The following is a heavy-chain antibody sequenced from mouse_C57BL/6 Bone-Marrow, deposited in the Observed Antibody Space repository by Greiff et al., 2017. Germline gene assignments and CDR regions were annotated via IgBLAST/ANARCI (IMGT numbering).Heavy chain of an antibody. CDR1: GYTFTDYY. CDR2: INPNNGGT. V-gene: IGHV1-26*01. Sequence: VQLQQSGPELVKPGASVKISCKASGYTFTDYYMNWVKQSHGKSLEWIGDINPNNGGTSYNQKFKGKATLTVDKSSSTAYMELRSLTSEDSAVYYRARRDYYGSSHFDYWGQGTTLTVSS. J-gene: IGHJ2*01. CDR3: ARRDYYGSSHFDY. D-gene: IGHD1-1*01.